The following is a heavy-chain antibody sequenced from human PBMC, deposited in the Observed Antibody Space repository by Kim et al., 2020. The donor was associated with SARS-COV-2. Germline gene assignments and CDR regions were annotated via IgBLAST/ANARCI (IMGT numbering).Heavy chain of an antibody. CDR2: INPSGDKR. V-gene: IGHV1-46*02. J-gene: IGHJ4*02. Sequence: ASVKVSCKASGYPFNSYYINWVRQAPGQGLEWMGMINPSGDKRTYARKFQGRVTLTRDTSTSTVYMELSSLRSDDTAVYYCARESALWPGGWGLDYWGQGTLVTVSS. D-gene: IGHD6-19*01. CDR1: GYPFNSYY. CDR3: ARESALWPGGWGLDY.